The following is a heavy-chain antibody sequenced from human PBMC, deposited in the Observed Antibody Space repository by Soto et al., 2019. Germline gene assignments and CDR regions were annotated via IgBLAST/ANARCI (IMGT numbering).Heavy chain of an antibody. CDR2: IYHTGKT. CDR1: GDSLSGGDYY. CDR3: ARDVSSTATLIDP. V-gene: IGHV4-31*03. Sequence: SETLSLTCTFSGDSLSGGDYYWSWIRQHPGKGLEWIGYIYHTGKTYYNPSLESRVTKSVDTSKNQFSLKLASVTAADTAVYYCARDVSSTATLIDPWGQGTLVTVSS. J-gene: IGHJ5*02. D-gene: IGHD2-2*01.